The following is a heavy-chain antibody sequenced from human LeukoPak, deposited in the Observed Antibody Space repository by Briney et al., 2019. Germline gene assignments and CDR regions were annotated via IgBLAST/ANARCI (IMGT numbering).Heavy chain of an antibody. CDR1: GGSLSGHY. V-gene: IGHV4-34*01. Sequence: SETLSLTCAVSGGSLSGHYWNWIRQPPGKGLEWIGEINHGGSTNYNPSLKSRVTISVDTSQNQFSLRLSSVTAADTAVYYCARGRYVTTRGGAAAGFLDYWGQGTLVTVST. CDR3: ARGRYVTTRGGAAAGFLDY. D-gene: IGHD6-13*01. J-gene: IGHJ4*02. CDR2: INHGGST.